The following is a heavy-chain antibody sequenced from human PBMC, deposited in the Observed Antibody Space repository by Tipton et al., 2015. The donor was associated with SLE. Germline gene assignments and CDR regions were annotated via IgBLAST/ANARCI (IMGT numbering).Heavy chain of an antibody. CDR1: GGSIGSTSNY. Sequence: TLSLTCTVSGGSIGSTSNYWGWIRQPPGKGLEWIGGISFSGNTYYNPSLKNRVTLSVDTSKNHFSLKLRSVTAADTAVYFCARPPPYCSGGSCYSNGFDIWGQGTMVTVSS. J-gene: IGHJ3*02. D-gene: IGHD2-15*01. V-gene: IGHV4-39*02. CDR3: ARPPPYCSGGSCYSNGFDI. CDR2: ISFSGNT.